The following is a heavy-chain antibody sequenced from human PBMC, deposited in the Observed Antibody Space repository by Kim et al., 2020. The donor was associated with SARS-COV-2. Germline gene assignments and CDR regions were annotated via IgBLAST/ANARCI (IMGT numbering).Heavy chain of an antibody. D-gene: IGHD3-22*01. CDR2: ISGSGGST. J-gene: IGHJ3*02. CDR1: GFTFSSYA. CDR3: AKGLAMIVVVTHAFDI. Sequence: GGSLRLSCAASGFTFSSYAMSWVRQAPGKGLEWVSAISGSGGSTYYADSVKGRFTISRDNSKNTLYLQMNSLRAEDTAVYYCAKGLAMIVVVTHAFDIWGQGTMVTVSS. V-gene: IGHV3-23*01.